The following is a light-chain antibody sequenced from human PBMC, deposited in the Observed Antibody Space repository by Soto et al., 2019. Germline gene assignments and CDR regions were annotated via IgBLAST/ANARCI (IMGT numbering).Light chain of an antibody. CDR3: QHYHSQSIT. J-gene: IGKJ4*01. V-gene: IGKV1-5*01. CDR1: ENIFKF. Sequence: DLLLIQSPATLSASVGDRITITCRASENIFKFLAWYQPRSGSAPNLLIYAASDLEKGVPSRFSGSGSGTEFTLTIDNLQPNDSATYFCQHYHSQSITFGGGTQVDVK. CDR2: AAS.